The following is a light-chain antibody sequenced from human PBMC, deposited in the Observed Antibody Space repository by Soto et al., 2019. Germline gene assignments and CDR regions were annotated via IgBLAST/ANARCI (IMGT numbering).Light chain of an antibody. CDR2: AAS. J-gene: IGKJ1*01. Sequence: EVVMTQSPATLSVSPGERATLSCRASQSVNTNLVWYQQRPGQAPRVLIYAASTRATGIADRFSGSGSGTDFTLTISSLQPEDIGLYYCQEYNDWPRGTFGQGTKVDIK. CDR3: QEYNDWPRGT. CDR1: QSVNTN. V-gene: IGKV3-15*01.